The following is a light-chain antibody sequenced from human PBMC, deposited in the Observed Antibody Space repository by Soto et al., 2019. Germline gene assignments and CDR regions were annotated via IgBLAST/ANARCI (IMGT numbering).Light chain of an antibody. V-gene: IGLV2-23*01. CDR2: EGS. Sequence: QSVLTQPASVSGSPGQSITISCTGTSSDVGSYNLVSWYQQHPGKAPKLMIYEGSKRPSGVSNRFSGSKSGNTASLTISELQAEDEADYYCCSYAGSSTLRVFGTGTKVTVL. CDR1: SSDVGSYNL. J-gene: IGLJ1*01. CDR3: CSYAGSSTLRV.